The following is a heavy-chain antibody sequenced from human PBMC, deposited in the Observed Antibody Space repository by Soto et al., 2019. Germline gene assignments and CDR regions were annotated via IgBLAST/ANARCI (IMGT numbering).Heavy chain of an antibody. CDR1: GGTFSSYA. Sequence: SVKVSCKASGGTFSSYAISWVRQAPGQGLEWMGGIIPIFGTAKYAQKFQGRLTITADASTSIAYMELSGLRSEDTAFYYCARRRIVPASQGGFDHWGQGSLVTVSS. CDR3: ARRRIVPASQGGFDH. CDR2: IIPIFGTA. J-gene: IGHJ5*02. D-gene: IGHD2-21*01. V-gene: IGHV1-69*01.